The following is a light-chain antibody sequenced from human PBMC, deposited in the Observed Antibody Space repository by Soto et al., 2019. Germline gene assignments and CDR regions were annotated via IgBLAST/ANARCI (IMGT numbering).Light chain of an antibody. CDR3: QQYNNWPPT. V-gene: IGKV3-15*01. Sequence: EIVMTQSAATLSVSPGDRATLSCRASQSVRNTLAWYQQKPGQAPRLLIYGASTRATGIPSRFSGSGSGTEFTLTISSLQSEDFAVYCCQQYNNWPPTFGQGTKVEIK. CDR2: GAS. J-gene: IGKJ1*01. CDR1: QSVRNT.